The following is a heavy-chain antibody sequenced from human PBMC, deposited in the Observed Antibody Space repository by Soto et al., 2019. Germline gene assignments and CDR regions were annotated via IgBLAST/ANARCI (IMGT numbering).Heavy chain of an antibody. CDR2: IDPSDSYT. CDR1: GDSFTSYW. J-gene: IGHJ6*02. CDR3: ARKTGGFPTHYGMDV. D-gene: IGHD7-27*01. V-gene: IGHV5-10-1*01. Sequence: GESLKISCKGSGDSFTSYWISWVRQMPGKGLEWMGRIDPSDSYTNYSPSFQGHVTISADKSISTAYLQWSSLKASDTAMYYCARKTGGFPTHYGMDVWGQGTTVTVSS.